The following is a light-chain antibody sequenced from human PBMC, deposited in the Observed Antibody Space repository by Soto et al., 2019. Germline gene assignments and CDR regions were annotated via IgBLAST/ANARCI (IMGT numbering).Light chain of an antibody. CDR1: QTIRSNY. V-gene: IGKV3-20*01. Sequence: ETVLTQSPGTLSLSPGERATLSCRASQTIRSNYLAWYRQTPGQAPRLLIYGASNRATGIADRFSGSGSGSDFTLISSRLEPEDFALYYWQQSGSSPWTFGEGTKVEIK. J-gene: IGKJ1*01. CDR2: GAS. CDR3: QQSGSSPWT.